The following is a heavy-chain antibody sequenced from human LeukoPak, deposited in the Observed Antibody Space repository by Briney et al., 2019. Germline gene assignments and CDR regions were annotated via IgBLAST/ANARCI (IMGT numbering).Heavy chain of an antibody. CDR3: AKRNIVGASLIDY. J-gene: IGHJ4*02. Sequence: PGGSLRLSCAASGFTFSSYAMHWVRQAPGKGLEWVAVISYDGSNKYYADSVKGRFTISRDNSKNTLYLQMNSLRAEDTAVYYCAKRNIVGASLIDYWGQGTLVTVSS. CDR1: GFTFSSYA. CDR2: ISYDGSNK. D-gene: IGHD1-26*01. V-gene: IGHV3-30-3*02.